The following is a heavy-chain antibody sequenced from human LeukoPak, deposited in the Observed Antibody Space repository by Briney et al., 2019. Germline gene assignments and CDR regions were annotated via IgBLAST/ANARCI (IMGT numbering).Heavy chain of an antibody. CDR1: TFTFSDYG. Sequence: GGSLRLSCVGSTFTFSDYGMHWVRQAPGKGLEWVAFIRYDGSNKYYADSVKGRFTISRDNSKNTLYLQMNSLRAEDTAVYYCAPIAAAGTGRYMDVWGKGTTVTVSS. CDR3: APIAAAGTGRYMDV. D-gene: IGHD6-13*01. J-gene: IGHJ6*03. CDR2: IRYDGSNK. V-gene: IGHV3-30*02.